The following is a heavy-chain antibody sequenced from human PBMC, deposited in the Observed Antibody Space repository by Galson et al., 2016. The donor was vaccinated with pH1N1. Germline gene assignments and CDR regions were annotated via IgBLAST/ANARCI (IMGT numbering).Heavy chain of an antibody. CDR3: CRHLPDQGTDYYIAAGPIDS. Sequence: TLSLTCTVSGGPFNSGDFSWRWIRQPPATGLERMWYISYSGSTYYNLSLRRRLTISVDSSKNELSLSLTSVPAADTAVYFCCRHLPDQGTDYYIAAGPIDSWGPGTRVSVSS. CDR1: GGPFNSGDFS. J-gene: IGHJ4*02. D-gene: IGHD3/OR15-3a*01. V-gene: IGHV4-30-4*01. CDR2: ISYSGST.